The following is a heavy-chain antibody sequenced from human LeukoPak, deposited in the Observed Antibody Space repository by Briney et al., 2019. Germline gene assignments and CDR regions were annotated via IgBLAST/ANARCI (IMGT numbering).Heavy chain of an antibody. V-gene: IGHV3-7*03. J-gene: IGHJ4*02. CDR2: IKQDGSEK. Sequence: PGGSLRLSCAASGFTFSSYWMSWIRQAPGKGLEWVANIKQDGSEKYYVDSVKGRFTISRDNAKNTLYLQMNSLRAEDTAVYYCAKHAVVVAASFDYWGQGTLVTVSS. CDR1: GFTFSSYW. D-gene: IGHD2-15*01. CDR3: AKHAVVVAASFDY.